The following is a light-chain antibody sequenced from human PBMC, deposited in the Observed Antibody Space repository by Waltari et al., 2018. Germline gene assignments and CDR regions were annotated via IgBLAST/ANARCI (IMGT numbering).Light chain of an antibody. CDR1: QSISSY. J-gene: IGKJ3*01. CDR3: QHRGYWPPEAT. CDR2: DAS. Sequence: EIVLTQSPATLSLSPGERASISCRASQSISSYLAWYQQKPGQAPRLPIYDASTRATGIPARFSGSGSGTDFTLIISSLEPEDFAVYYCQHRGYWPPEATFVPGTKVDIK. V-gene: IGKV3-11*01.